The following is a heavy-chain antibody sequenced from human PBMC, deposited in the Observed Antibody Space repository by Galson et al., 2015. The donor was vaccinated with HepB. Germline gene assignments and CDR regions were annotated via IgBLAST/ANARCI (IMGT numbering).Heavy chain of an antibody. V-gene: IGHV4-34*01. J-gene: IGHJ4*02. Sequence: SETLSLTCAVYGGSFSGYYWSWIRQPPGKGLEWIGEINHSGSTNYNPSLKSRVTISVDTSKNQFSLKLSSVTAADTAVYYCARGPVLLWFGATDYWGQGTLVTVSS. CDR1: GGSFSGYY. CDR2: INHSGST. D-gene: IGHD3-10*01. CDR3: ARGPVLLWFGATDY.